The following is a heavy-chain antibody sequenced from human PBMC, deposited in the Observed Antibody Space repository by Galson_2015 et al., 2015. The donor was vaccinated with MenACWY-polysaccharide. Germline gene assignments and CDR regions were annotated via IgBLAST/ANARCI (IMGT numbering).Heavy chain of an antibody. CDR3: AKDPQFYGSGSYYLDY. D-gene: IGHD3-10*01. J-gene: IGHJ4*02. CDR2: IRYDGSNK. V-gene: IGHV3-30*02. Sequence: SLRLSCAASGFTFSSYGMHWVRQAPGKGLEWVAFIRYDGSNKYYADSVKGRFTISRDNSKNALYLQMNSLRAEDTAVYYCAKDPQFYGSGSYYLDYWGQGTLVTVSS. CDR1: GFTFSSYG.